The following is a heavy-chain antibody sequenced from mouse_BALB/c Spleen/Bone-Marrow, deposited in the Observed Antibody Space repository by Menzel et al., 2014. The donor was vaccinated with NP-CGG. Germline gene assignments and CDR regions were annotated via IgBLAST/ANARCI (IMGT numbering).Heavy chain of an antibody. CDR1: GYTFTSYY. CDR3: ARGELPYYFDY. V-gene: IGHV1S56*01. Sequence: VQLKQSGPELVKPGASVKMSCKASGYTFTSYYIHWVKQRPGQGLEWIGWIYPGDGSTKYNEKFKGKTTLTADKSSSTAYMLLSSLTSEDSAIYFCARGELPYYFDYWGQGTTLTVSS. CDR2: IYPGDGST. J-gene: IGHJ2*01.